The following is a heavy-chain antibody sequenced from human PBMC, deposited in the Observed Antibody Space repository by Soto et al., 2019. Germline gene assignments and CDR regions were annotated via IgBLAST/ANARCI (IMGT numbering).Heavy chain of an antibody. CDR1: GYTFTSYG. V-gene: IGHV1-18*03. Sequence: QVQLVQSGAEVKKPGASVKVSCKASGYTFTSYGISWVRQAPGQGLEWMGWISAYNGNTNYAQKLQGRVTMTTDTSTSTAYMELRSLRSDDMAVYYCARDTPVVVVAARFDYWGQGTLVTVSS. CDR3: ARDTPVVVVAARFDY. CDR2: ISAYNGNT. J-gene: IGHJ4*02. D-gene: IGHD2-15*01.